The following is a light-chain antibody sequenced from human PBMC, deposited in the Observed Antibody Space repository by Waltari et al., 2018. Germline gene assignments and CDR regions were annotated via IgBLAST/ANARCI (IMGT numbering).Light chain of an antibody. CDR1: QSILYNSNDKNY. V-gene: IGKV4-1*01. Sequence: DIVMTQSPDSLAVSLGERATINCKSSQSILYNSNDKNYLAWYQQKPGQPPKLLIYWASTRESGVPDRFSGSGSGTDFTLTISNLQAEDVAVYYCQKYYRRRTFGQGTKVEIK. CDR3: QKYYRRRT. J-gene: IGKJ1*01. CDR2: WAS.